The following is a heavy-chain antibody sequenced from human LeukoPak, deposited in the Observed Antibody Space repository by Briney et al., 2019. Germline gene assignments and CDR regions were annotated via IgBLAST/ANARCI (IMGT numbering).Heavy chain of an antibody. V-gene: IGHV4-34*01. D-gene: IGHD6-19*01. CDR3: ASTPTGYSSGWYGF. CDR2: INHSGST. J-gene: IGHJ4*02. CDR1: GGSFSGYY. Sequence: SETLSLTCAVYGGSFSGYYWRWIRQPPGKGLEWIGEINHSGSTNYNPSLKSRVTISVDTSKNQFSLKLSSVTAADTAVYYCASTPTGYSSGWYGFWGQGTLVTVSS.